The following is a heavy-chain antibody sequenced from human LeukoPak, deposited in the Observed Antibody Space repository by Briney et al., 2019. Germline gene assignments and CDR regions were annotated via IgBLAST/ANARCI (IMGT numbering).Heavy chain of an antibody. CDR3: ARDYPLGAIAVVLGIDY. J-gene: IGHJ4*02. D-gene: IGHD6-19*01. Sequence: ASVKVSCKASGYTFTSYGISWVRQAPGQGLEWMGWISAYNGNTNYAQKLQGRVTMTTDTSTSTAYMELRSLRSDDTAVYCCARDYPLGAIAVVLGIDYWGQGTLVTVSS. CDR2: ISAYNGNT. V-gene: IGHV1-18*01. CDR1: GYTFTSYG.